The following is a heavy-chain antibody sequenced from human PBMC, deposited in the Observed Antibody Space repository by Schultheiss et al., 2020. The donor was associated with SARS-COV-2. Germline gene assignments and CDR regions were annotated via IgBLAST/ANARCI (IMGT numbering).Heavy chain of an antibody. J-gene: IGHJ4*02. CDR1: GFTFSDYY. Sequence: GGSLRLSCAASGFTFSDYYMSWIRQAPGKGLEWVANIKQDGSEKYYVDSVKGRFTISRDNAKNSLYLQMNSLRAEDTALYYCAKERKVLRFLEWLFNWGQGTLVTVSS. CDR2: IKQDGSEK. D-gene: IGHD3-3*01. V-gene: IGHV3-7*03. CDR3: AKERKVLRFLEWLFN.